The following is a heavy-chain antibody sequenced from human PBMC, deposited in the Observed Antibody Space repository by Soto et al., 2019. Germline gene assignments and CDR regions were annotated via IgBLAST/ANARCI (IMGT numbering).Heavy chain of an antibody. V-gene: IGHV4-30-4*02. D-gene: IGHD3-10*01. CDR2: IYYSGST. CDR3: ARMYYYGSGKNWFDP. Sequence: SETLSLTCTVSGGSISSSSYYWSWIRQPPGKGLEWIGYIYYSGSTYYNPSLKSRVTISVDTSKNQFSLKLSSVTAADTAVYYCARMYYYGSGKNWFDPWGQGTLVTVSS. CDR1: GGSISSSSYY. J-gene: IGHJ5*02.